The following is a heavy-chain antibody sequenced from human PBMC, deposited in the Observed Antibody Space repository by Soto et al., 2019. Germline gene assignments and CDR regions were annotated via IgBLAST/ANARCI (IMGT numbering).Heavy chain of an antibody. CDR1: GFTFSSYE. J-gene: IGHJ3*02. V-gene: IGHV3-48*03. Sequence: GGSLRLSCAASGFTFSSYEMNWVRQAPGKGLEWVSYISSSGSTIYYADSVKGRFTISRDNAKNSLYLQMNSLRAEDTAVYYCARDYYDSSGYYWYDAFDIWGQGTMVTVSS. CDR2: ISSSGSTI. D-gene: IGHD3-22*01. CDR3: ARDYYDSSGYYWYDAFDI.